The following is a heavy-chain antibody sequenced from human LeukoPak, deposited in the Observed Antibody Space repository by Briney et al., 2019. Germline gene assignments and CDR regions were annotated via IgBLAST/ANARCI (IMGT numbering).Heavy chain of an antibody. J-gene: IGHJ5*02. CDR1: GGSISSYY. V-gene: IGHV4-4*07. D-gene: IGHD1-26*01. CDR3: ARDLGEVVGAGPPSWFDP. CDR2: IYTSGST. Sequence: SSETLSLTCTVSGGSISSYYWSWIRQPAGKGLEWIGRIYTSGSTNYNPSLKSRVTMSVDTSKNQFSLKLSSVTAADTAVYYCARDLGEVVGAGPPSWFDPWGQGTLVTVSS.